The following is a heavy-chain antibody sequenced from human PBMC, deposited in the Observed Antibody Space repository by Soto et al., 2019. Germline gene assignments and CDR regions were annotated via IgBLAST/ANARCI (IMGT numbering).Heavy chain of an antibody. CDR3: ARDLRSTGYDFGL. D-gene: IGHD2-2*01. J-gene: IGHJ2*01. Sequence: QVQLVQSGGEVKNPGASVKVSCKASGYTFSNYGISWVRQAPGQGLEWMGWINGYNGDANYAQNLQGRVTVTTDTSTNSVYTEVGSLRIDDTAVYYCARDLRSTGYDFGLRCRGTLVIVSP. CDR1: GYTFSNYG. V-gene: IGHV1-18*01. CDR2: INGYNGDA.